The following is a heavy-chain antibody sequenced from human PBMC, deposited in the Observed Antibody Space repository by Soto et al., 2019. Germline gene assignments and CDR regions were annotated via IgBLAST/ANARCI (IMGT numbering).Heavy chain of an antibody. CDR2: IIPIFSTT. V-gene: IGHV1-69*12. D-gene: IGHD3-22*01. CDR3: ASPIEYYCDTSAQSAWFDP. CDR1: GGTFGSYA. J-gene: IGHJ5*02. Sequence: QVQLVQSGAEVKKPGSSVKVSCKTSGGTFGSYAISWVRQAPGQGLEWMGGIIPIFSTTNYAQKFQGRVTITADESTSTAYMELSSLRSEDTAGYYCASPIEYYCDTSAQSAWFDPWGQGTLVTVSS.